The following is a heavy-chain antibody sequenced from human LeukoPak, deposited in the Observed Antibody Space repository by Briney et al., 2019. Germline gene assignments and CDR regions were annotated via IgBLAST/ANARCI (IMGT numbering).Heavy chain of an antibody. CDR2: INHSGST. CDR1: GGSFSGYY. V-gene: IGHV4-34*01. D-gene: IGHD2-21*01. J-gene: IGHJ4*02. Sequence: SETLSLTCAVYGGSFSGYYWSWIRQPPGKGLEWIGEINHSGSTNYNPSLKSRVTISVDTSKNQFSLKLSSVTAADTAVYYCARVSLMWWATGTYFDYWGQGTLVTVSS. CDR3: ARVSLMWWATGTYFDY.